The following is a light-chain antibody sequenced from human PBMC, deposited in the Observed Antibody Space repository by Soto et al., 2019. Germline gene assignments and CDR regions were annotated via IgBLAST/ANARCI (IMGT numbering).Light chain of an antibody. CDR3: HQYGISPVFA. J-gene: IGKJ3*01. V-gene: IGKV3-20*01. CDR1: ESGSRKY. Sequence: EIVLTQSPGTLSLSPGETATLSCSASESGSRKYLAWYQHKPGQAPRLLIYGASRRATGSPDRFSGSGSGTDFTLTISRLEPEDFAVYYCHQYGISPVFAFGPANKVDIK. CDR2: GAS.